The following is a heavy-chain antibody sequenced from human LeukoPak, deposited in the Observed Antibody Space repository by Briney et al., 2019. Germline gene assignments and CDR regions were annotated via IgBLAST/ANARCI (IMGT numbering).Heavy chain of an antibody. CDR3: AGRYCSSTSCYVSFDY. D-gene: IGHD2-2*01. Sequence: GSLRLSCAASGFTFSSYSMNWVRQAPGKGLEWIGSIYYSGSTYYNPSLKSRVTISVDTSKNQFSLKPSSVTAADTAVYYCAGRYCSSTSCYVSFDYWGQGNLVTVSS. CDR1: GFTFSSYSMN. V-gene: IGHV4-59*05. J-gene: IGHJ4*02. CDR2: IYYSGST.